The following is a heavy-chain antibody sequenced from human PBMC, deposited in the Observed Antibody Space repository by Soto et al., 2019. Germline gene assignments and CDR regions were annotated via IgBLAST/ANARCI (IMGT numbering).Heavy chain of an antibody. CDR1: GYTFTSYA. D-gene: IGHD6-13*01. J-gene: IGHJ5*02. CDR3: ARDAIAAAGSWFDP. CDR2: IIPIFGTA. V-gene: IGHV1-69*13. Sequence: GASVKVSCKASGYTFTSYAMHWVRQAPGQGLEWMGGIIPIFGTANYAQKFQGRVTITADESTSTAYMELSSLRSEDTAVYYCARDAIAAAGSWFDPWGQGTLVTVSS.